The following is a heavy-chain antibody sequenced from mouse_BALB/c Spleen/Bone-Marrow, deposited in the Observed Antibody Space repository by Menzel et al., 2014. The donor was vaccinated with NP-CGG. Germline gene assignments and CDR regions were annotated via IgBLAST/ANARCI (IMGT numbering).Heavy chain of an antibody. D-gene: IGHD1-1*01. CDR1: GYTFTSYA. J-gene: IGHJ2*01. V-gene: IGHV1-14*01. CDR2: INPYNDGT. Sequence: EVKLMEPGPELVKPGASVKMSCKASGYTFTSYAMHWVKQKPGQGLEWIGYINPYNDGTKYNEKFKGKATLTSDKSSSTAYMELSSLTSEDSAVYYCAREVVATDYFDYWGQGTTLTVSS. CDR3: AREVVATDYFDY.